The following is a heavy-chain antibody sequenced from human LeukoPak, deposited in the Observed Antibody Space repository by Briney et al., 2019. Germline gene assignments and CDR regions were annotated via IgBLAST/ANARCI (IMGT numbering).Heavy chain of an antibody. D-gene: IGHD5-18*01. CDR3: ARGGIQLLGLFDY. V-gene: IGHV1-69*02. J-gene: IGHJ4*02. CDR1: GYTFTGYY. CDR2: IVPILGIA. Sequence: SVKVSCKASGYTFTGYYMHWVRQAPGQGLEWMGRIVPILGIANYAQKFQGRVTITADKSTSTAYMELSSLRSEDTAVYYCARGGIQLLGLFDYWGQETLVTVSS.